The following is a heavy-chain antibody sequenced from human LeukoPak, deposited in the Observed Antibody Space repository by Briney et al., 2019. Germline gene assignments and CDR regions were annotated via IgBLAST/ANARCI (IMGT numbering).Heavy chain of an antibody. J-gene: IGHJ4*02. V-gene: IGHV3-64*01. D-gene: IGHD1-26*01. CDR2: ISSNGGST. Sequence: GGSLRLSCAASGFSFGNFWMSWVRQAPGKGLEYVAAISSNGGSTYYANSVKGRFTISRDNSKDTLYLQMGSLRAEDMAVYYRARVSGSYACDYWGQGTLVTVSS. CDR3: ARVSGSYACDY. CDR1: GFSFGNFW.